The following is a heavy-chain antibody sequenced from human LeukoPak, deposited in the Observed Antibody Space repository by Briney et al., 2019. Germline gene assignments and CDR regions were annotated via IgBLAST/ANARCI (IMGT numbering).Heavy chain of an antibody. Sequence: SETLSLTCAVYGGSFSGYYWSWIRQPPGKGLEWIGEINHSGSTNYNPSLKSRVTISVDTSKNQFSLKLSSVTAADTAVYYCALIAAAGTLYYGMDVWGQGTTVTVSS. CDR1: GGSFSGYY. CDR2: INHSGST. CDR3: ALIAAAGTLYYGMDV. J-gene: IGHJ6*02. D-gene: IGHD6-13*01. V-gene: IGHV4-34*01.